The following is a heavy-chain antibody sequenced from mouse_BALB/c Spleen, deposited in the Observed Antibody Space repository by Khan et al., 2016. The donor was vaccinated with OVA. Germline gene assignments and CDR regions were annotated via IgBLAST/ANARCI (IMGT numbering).Heavy chain of an antibody. J-gene: IGHJ2*01. D-gene: IGHD1-1*01. CDR1: GYTFTDNY. CDR3: ARGGYYENSLFDY. CDR2: IYPGSGNT. Sequence: QVQLQQSGPELVKPGTSVKISCKASGYTFTDNYINWVRQKPGQGLEWIGWIYPGSGNTKYNEKFKGKATLTVDTSSSKAYMHLSSLTSEGTAVYVGARGGYYENSLFDYWGQGTTLTVSS. V-gene: IGHV1-84*02.